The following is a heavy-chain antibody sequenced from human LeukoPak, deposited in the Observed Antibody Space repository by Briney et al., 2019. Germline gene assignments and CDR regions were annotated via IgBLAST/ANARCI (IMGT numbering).Heavy chain of an antibody. J-gene: IGHJ4*02. D-gene: IGHD4-17*01. CDR1: GFTFSTYA. V-gene: IGHV3-23*01. CDR2: ISGNCGRA. CDR3: AKDLPTVNTWIYFDY. Sequence: GGSLRLSCAASGFTFSTYALSWVRQPPGKGLEWVSSISGNCGRAYYTDSVKGRFIISRDNSKNKLYLQMNSLRAEDTAVYYCAKDLPTVNTWIYFDYWGQGTLVTVSS.